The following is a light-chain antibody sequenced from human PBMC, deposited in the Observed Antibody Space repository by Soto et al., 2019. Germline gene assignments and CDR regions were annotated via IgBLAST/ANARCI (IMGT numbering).Light chain of an antibody. CDR2: DNN. CDR1: SSNIVNNL. V-gene: IGLV1-51*01. CDR3: GTWDTSLSAWV. J-gene: IGLJ3*02. Sequence: QSVLTQPPSVSAAPGQKVTISCSGSSSNIVNNLVCWYQQLPGTAPKLLIYDNNQRPSGIPDRFSGSKSGTSATLGITGLQTGDEADYYCGTWDTSLSAWVFGGGTKLTVL.